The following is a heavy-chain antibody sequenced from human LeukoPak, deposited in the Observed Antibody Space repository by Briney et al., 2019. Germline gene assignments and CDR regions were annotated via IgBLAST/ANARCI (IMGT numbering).Heavy chain of an antibody. CDR2: IWYDGSNK. Sequence: GGSLRLSCAVSGFTFTNYVMHWVRQAPGKGLEWVALIWYDGSNKNYADSVKGRFTISRDNAKNSLYLQMNSLRAEDTAVYYCARVRTSRISESPYFDYWGQGTLVTVSS. CDR1: GFTFTNYV. D-gene: IGHD2/OR15-2a*01. J-gene: IGHJ4*02. V-gene: IGHV3-33*01. CDR3: ARVRTSRISESPYFDY.